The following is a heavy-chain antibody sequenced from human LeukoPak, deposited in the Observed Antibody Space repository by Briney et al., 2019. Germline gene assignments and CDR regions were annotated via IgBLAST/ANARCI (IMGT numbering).Heavy chain of an antibody. Sequence: ASVKVSCKASGYTFTSYGISWVRQAPGQGLEWMGWISAYNGNTNYAQKLQGRVTMTRDMSTSTDYMELSSLRSEDTAVYYCARDNSVEDTAWWFDPWGQGTLVTVPS. D-gene: IGHD4-23*01. CDR2: ISAYNGNT. CDR1: GYTFTSYG. V-gene: IGHV1-18*01. J-gene: IGHJ5*02. CDR3: ARDNSVEDTAWWFDP.